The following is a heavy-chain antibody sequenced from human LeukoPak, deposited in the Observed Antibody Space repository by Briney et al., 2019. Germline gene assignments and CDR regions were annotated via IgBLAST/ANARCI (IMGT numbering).Heavy chain of an antibody. CDR3: TTDYYYDSSVYWQDAFDI. Sequence: KSGGSLRLSCAASGFTFSNAWMSWVRQAPGKGLQWVGRIKSKTDGGTTDYAAPVKGRFTISRDDSKNTLYLQMNSLKTEDTAVYYCTTDYYYDSSVYWQDAFDIWGQGTMVTVSS. CDR1: GFTFSNAW. V-gene: IGHV3-15*01. CDR2: IKSKTDGGTT. D-gene: IGHD3-22*01. J-gene: IGHJ3*02.